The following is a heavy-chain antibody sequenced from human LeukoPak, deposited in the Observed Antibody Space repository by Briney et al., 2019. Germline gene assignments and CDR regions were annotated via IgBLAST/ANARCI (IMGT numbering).Heavy chain of an antibody. CDR3: ARDPTLAYCGGDCDYAFDI. CDR2: IYHSGST. CDR1: GGSISSSNW. D-gene: IGHD2-21*02. V-gene: IGHV4-4*02. Sequence: SGTLSLTCAVSGGSISSSNWWSWLRQPPGKWLEWIGEIYHSGSTNYNPSLKSRVTISVDKSKNQFSLKLSSVTAADTAVYYCARDPTLAYCGGDCDYAFDIWGQGTMVTVSS. J-gene: IGHJ3*02.